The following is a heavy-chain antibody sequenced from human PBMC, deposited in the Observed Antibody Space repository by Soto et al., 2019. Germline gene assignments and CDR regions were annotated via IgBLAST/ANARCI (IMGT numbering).Heavy chain of an antibody. Sequence: QVQLVESGGGVVQPGRSLRLSCAAPGFTFSIYGMNWVRQAPGKGLEWVAVLSNDGTNEYYADSVKGRFTISRDNSDNTLYLQLNSLRPDDTAVYYCAKDHSRLRWTDAFDIWGQGTMVTVS. D-gene: IGHD4-17*01. CDR3: AKDHSRLRWTDAFDI. J-gene: IGHJ3*02. CDR1: GFTFSIYG. V-gene: IGHV3-30*18. CDR2: LSNDGTNE.